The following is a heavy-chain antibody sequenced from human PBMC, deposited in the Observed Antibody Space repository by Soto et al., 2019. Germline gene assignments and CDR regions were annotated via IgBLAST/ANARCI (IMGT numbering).Heavy chain of an antibody. D-gene: IGHD3-22*01. V-gene: IGHV3-30*18. CDR2: ISYEGSNK. J-gene: IGHJ3*02. CDR3: AKDLYYYDSSARPRGAFDI. Sequence: GGSLRLSCAASGFTFSSYGMHWVRQAPGKGLEWVAVISYEGSNKYYADSVKGLFTISRDNSKNTLYLQMNSLRAEDTAVYYCAKDLYYYDSSARPRGAFDIWGQGTMVTVSS. CDR1: GFTFSSYG.